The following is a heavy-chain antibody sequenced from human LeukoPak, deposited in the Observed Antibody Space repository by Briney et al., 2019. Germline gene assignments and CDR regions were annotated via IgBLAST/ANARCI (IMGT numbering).Heavy chain of an antibody. CDR1: GFSLSTRGVG. V-gene: IGHV2-5*01. D-gene: IGHD2-2*01. CDR2: IYWNDDN. CDR3: APLQGYCSSTSCTDNWFDP. Sequence: SGPTLVKPTQTLTLTCTFSGFSLSTRGVGVGWIRQPPGKALEWLALIYWNDDNRYSPSLKSRLTITKDTSKNQVVLTMTNLDPVDTATYYCAPLQGYCSSTSCTDNWFDPWGQGTLVTVSS. J-gene: IGHJ5*02.